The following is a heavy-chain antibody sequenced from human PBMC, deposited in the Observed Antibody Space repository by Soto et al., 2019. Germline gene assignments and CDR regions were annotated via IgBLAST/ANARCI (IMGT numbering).Heavy chain of an antibody. D-gene: IGHD4-17*01. CDR3: ARDVGYGDYTSLGGMDV. CDR1: GGTFSSYT. CDR2: IIPILGIA. Sequence: QVQLVQSGAEVKKPGSSVKVSCKASGGTFSSYTISWVRQAPGQGLEWMGRIIPILGIANYAQKFQGRVTITADKSTSKAYMELSSLRSEDTAVYYCARDVGYGDYTSLGGMDVWGQGTTVTVSS. V-gene: IGHV1-69*08. J-gene: IGHJ6*02.